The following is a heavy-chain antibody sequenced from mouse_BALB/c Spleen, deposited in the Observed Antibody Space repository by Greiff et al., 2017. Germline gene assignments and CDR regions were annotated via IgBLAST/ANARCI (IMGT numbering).Heavy chain of an antibody. CDR1: GYTFTSYV. CDR3: ARSGNDGNYDYYAMDY. Sequence: VQLQQSGPELVKPGASVKMSCKASGYTFTSYVMHWVKQKHGQGLEWIGYINPYNDGTKYNEKFKGKATLTSDKSSSTAYMELSSLTSEDSAVYYCARSGNDGNYDYYAMDYWGQGTSVTVAS. CDR2: INPYNDGT. V-gene: IGHV1-14*01. J-gene: IGHJ4*01. D-gene: IGHD2-1*01.